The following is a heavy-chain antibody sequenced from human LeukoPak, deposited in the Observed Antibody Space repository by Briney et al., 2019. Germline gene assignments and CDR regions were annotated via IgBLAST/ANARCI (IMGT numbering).Heavy chain of an antibody. CDR3: ARPSYYYDSSGYYSLDAFDI. CDR1: GYSFTSYW. Sequence: GESLKISCKGSGYSFTSYWIGWVRQMPGKGLEWMGIIYPGDSDTRYSPSFQGQVTISADKSISTAYRQWSSLKASDTAMYYCARPSYYYDSSGYYSLDAFDIWGQGTMVTVSS. J-gene: IGHJ3*02. D-gene: IGHD3-22*01. CDR2: IYPGDSDT. V-gene: IGHV5-51*01.